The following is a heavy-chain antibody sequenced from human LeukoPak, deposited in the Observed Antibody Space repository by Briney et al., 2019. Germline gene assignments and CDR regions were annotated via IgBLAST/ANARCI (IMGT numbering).Heavy chain of an antibody. D-gene: IGHD4-17*01. V-gene: IGHV1-69*01. Sequence: ASVKVSCKASGGTFISYAISWVRQAPGQGLEWMGGIIPIFGTANYAQKFQGRVTITADESTSTAYMELSSLRSEDTAVYYCARGSLSGDYGDYWGQGTLVTVSS. CDR2: IIPIFGTA. J-gene: IGHJ4*02. CDR1: GGTFISYA. CDR3: ARGSLSGDYGDY.